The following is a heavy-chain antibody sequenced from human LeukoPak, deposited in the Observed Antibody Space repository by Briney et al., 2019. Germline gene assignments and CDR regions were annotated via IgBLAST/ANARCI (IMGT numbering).Heavy chain of an antibody. J-gene: IGHJ3*02. CDR3: AREKPGTTGYNHAFDI. CDR2: LRSDGST. V-gene: IGHV3-53*01. Sequence: GGSLRLSCAASGFTVSGNYMSWVRQAPGKGLEWVSVLRSDGSTKYAESVKGRFITSRDNSKNTLYVQMNSLRAEDTAVYYCAREKPGTTGYNHAFDIWGQGTMVTVSS. CDR1: GFTVSGNY. D-gene: IGHD1-1*01.